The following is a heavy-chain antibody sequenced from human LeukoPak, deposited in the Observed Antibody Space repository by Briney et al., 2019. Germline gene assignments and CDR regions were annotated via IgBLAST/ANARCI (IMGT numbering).Heavy chain of an antibody. D-gene: IGHD2-15*01. V-gene: IGHV1-18*01. J-gene: IGHJ5*02. CDR2: ISTYTGNT. CDR3: ARAGDIAGFDP. Sequence: ASVKVSCKASGYTFSSYGISWVRQAPGQGLEWMGWISTYTGNTNYAQKLQGRVTMTTDTSTSTAYMELRSLRSDGTAVYYCARAGDIAGFDPWGQGTLVTVSS. CDR1: GYTFSSYG.